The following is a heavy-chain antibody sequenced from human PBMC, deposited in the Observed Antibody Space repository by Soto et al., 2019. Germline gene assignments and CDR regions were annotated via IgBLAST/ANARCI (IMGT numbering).Heavy chain of an antibody. CDR3: TTVHYEFWSGRDFDY. V-gene: IGHV3-15*07. CDR2: IKSKTDGGTT. Sequence: EVQLVESGGGLVKPGGSLRLSCAASGFTFSNAWMNWVRQAPGKGLEWVGRIKSKTDGGTTDYAAPVKGRFTISRDDSKNTLYLQMNSLKTEDTAVYYCTTVHYEFWSGRDFDYWGQGTLVTVSS. CDR1: GFTFSNAW. D-gene: IGHD3-3*01. J-gene: IGHJ4*02.